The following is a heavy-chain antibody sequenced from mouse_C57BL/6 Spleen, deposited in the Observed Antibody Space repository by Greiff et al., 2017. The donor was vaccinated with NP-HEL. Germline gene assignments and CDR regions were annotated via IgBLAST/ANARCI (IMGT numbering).Heavy chain of an antibody. CDR2: IRNKANGYTT. Sequence: EVKVVESGGGLVQPGGSLSLSCAASGFTFTDYYMSWVRQPPGKALEWLGFIRNKANGYTTEYSASVKGRFTISRDNSQSILYLQMNALRAEDSATYYCARYQGTAWFAYWGQGTLVTVSA. CDR1: GFTFTDYY. CDR3: ARYQGTAWFAY. J-gene: IGHJ3*01. V-gene: IGHV7-3*01. D-gene: IGHD3-3*01.